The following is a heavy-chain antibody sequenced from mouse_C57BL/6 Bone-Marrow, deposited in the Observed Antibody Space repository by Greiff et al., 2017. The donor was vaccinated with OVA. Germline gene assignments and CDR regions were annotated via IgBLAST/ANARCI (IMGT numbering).Heavy chain of an antibody. J-gene: IGHJ1*03. D-gene: IGHD1-1*01. CDR2: INPNNGGT. Sequence: VQLQQSGPELVKPGASVKIPCKASGYTFTDYNMDWVKQSHGKSLEWIGDINPNNGGTIYNQKFKGKATLTVDKSSSTAYMELRSLTSEDTAVYYCAGGGSSPHWYFDVWGTGTTVTVSS. CDR1: GYTFTDYN. CDR3: AGGGSSPHWYFDV. V-gene: IGHV1-18*01.